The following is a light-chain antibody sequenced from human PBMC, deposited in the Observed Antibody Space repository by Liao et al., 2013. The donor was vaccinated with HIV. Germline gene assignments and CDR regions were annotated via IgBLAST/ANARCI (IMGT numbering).Light chain of an antibody. Sequence: SYELTQPPSVSVAPGETATITCGGNNIGSKTVHWYQQKPGQAPVVVIYYDTDRPSGIPERFSGSNSGNTATLSISRVEAGDEADYYCQVWDSNSDHPYVFGSGTKVTVL. V-gene: IGLV3-21*01. J-gene: IGLJ1*01. CDR3: QVWDSNSDHPYV. CDR2: YDT. CDR1: NIGSKT.